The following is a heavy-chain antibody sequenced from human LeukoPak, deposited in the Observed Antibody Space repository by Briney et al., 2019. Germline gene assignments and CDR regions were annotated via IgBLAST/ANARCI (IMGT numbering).Heavy chain of an antibody. Sequence: PSETLSLTCSASGGSFSTYYWTWIRQPPGKGLEYIGYVYYTGSTNYNPSLQSRVAISIDTSKNQFSLKLRSVTAADTAVYFCARIDGDLLDSWGQGTLAAVSS. V-gene: IGHV4-59*08. J-gene: IGHJ4*02. CDR3: ARIDGDLLDS. CDR1: GGSFSTYY. D-gene: IGHD4-17*01. CDR2: VYYTGST.